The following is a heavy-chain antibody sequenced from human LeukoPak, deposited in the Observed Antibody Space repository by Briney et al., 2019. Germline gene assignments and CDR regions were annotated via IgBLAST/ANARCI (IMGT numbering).Heavy chain of an antibody. CDR3: ARVGYGGNRGDY. CDR2: IYYSGST. V-gene: IGHV4-39*07. CDR1: GGSISSSSYY. D-gene: IGHD4-23*01. J-gene: IGHJ4*02. Sequence: SETLSLTCTVSGGSISSSSYYWGWIRQPPGKGLEWIGSIYYSGSTYYNPSLKSRVTISVDTSKNQFSLKLSSVTAADTAVYYCARVGYGGNRGDYWGQGTLVTVSS.